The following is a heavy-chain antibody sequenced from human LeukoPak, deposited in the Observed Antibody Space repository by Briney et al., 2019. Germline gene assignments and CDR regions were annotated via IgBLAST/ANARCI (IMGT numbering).Heavy chain of an antibody. Sequence: PGGSLRLSCAASGFTFSSYDMHWVRQATGKGLEWVSAIGTAGDTYYPGSVKGRFTISRENAKNSLYLQMNSLRAEDTALYYCARIATLRGVTHMDVWGKGTTVTISS. CDR1: GFTFSSYD. J-gene: IGHJ6*03. D-gene: IGHD3-10*01. CDR3: ARIATLRGVTHMDV. V-gene: IGHV3-13*01. CDR2: IGTAGDT.